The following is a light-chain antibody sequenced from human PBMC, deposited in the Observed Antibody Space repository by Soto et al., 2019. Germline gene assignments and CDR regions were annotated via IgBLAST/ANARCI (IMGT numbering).Light chain of an antibody. CDR3: QQYNSWPRT. CDR1: QNIGIN. Sequence: EIVVTQSPATLSVSPGERATLSCRASQNIGINLALYQQKPGQAPSLLIYEGSTRATGIPTRFSGSGFGTDFTLTISSLQSADFAVYHCQQYNSWPRTFGQGTKVDIK. J-gene: IGKJ1*01. V-gene: IGKV3-15*01. CDR2: EGS.